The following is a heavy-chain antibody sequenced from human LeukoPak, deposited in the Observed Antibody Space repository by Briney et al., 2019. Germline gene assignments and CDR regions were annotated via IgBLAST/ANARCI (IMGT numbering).Heavy chain of an antibody. CDR3: ARDRYDYDSSGYSTHYMDV. Sequence: ASVKVSCKASGYTFTSYYMHWVRQAPGQGLEWMGIINPSGGSTSYAQKFQGRVTMTRDTSTSTVYMELSSLRSEDTAAYYCARDRYDYDSSGYSTHYMDVWGKGTTVTVSS. CDR2: INPSGGST. D-gene: IGHD3-22*01. V-gene: IGHV1-46*01. J-gene: IGHJ6*03. CDR1: GYTFTSYY.